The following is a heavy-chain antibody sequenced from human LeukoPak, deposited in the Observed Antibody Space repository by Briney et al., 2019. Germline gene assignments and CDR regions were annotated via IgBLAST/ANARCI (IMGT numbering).Heavy chain of an antibody. D-gene: IGHD3-10*01. V-gene: IGHV4-61*02. CDR2: IYTSGST. Sequence: PSETLSLTCTVSGGSISSGSYYWSWIRQPAGKGLEWIGRIYTSGSTNYNPSLKSRVTISVDTSKNQFSLKLSSVTAADTAVYYCARVLWFGELRFDPWGRGTLVTVSS. CDR3: ARVLWFGELRFDP. CDR1: GGSISSGSYY. J-gene: IGHJ5*02.